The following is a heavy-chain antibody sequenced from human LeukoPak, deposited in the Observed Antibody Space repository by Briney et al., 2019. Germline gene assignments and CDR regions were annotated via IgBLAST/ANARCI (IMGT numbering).Heavy chain of an antibody. CDR1: GGSISSGGYS. CDR2: IYHSGST. CDR3: ARDAHYDSSGYYPYYFDY. Sequence: PSETLSLTCAVSGGSISSGGYSWSWIRRPPGKGLECIGYIYHSGSTYYNPSLKSRVTISVDRSKNQFSLKLSSVTAADTAVYYCARDAHYDSSGYYPYYFDYWGQGTLVTVSS. V-gene: IGHV4-30-2*01. D-gene: IGHD3-22*01. J-gene: IGHJ4*02.